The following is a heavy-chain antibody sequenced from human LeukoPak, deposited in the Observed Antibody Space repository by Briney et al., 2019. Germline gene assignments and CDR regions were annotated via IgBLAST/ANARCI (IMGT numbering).Heavy chain of an antibody. CDR1: GGTFSSYA. CDR3: ARPRPYYYGYFDY. D-gene: IGHD3-22*01. CDR2: IIPIFGTA. J-gene: IGHJ4*02. Sequence: ASVKVSCKASGGTFSSYAISWVRQAPGQGLEWMGGIIPIFGTANYAQKFRGRVTITADKSTRTAYMELSSLRSEDTAVYYCARPRPYYYGYFDYWGQGTLVTVSS. V-gene: IGHV1-69*06.